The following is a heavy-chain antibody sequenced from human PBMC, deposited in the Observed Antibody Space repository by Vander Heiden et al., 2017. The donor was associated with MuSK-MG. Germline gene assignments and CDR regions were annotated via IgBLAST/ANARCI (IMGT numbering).Heavy chain of an antibody. CDR2: IGYDGSNK. V-gene: IGHV3-33*06. CDR1: GFTFSSYG. Sequence: QVQLVESGGGVVQPGRSLRLSCAAPGFTFSSYGMHWVRQAPGKGLEWVAVIGYDGSNKYYADSVKGRFTISRDNSKNTLYLQMNSLRAEDTAVYYCAKNSKSYYGSGSYLGNWFDPWGQGTLVTVSS. CDR3: AKNSKSYYGSGSYLGNWFDP. D-gene: IGHD3-10*01. J-gene: IGHJ5*02.